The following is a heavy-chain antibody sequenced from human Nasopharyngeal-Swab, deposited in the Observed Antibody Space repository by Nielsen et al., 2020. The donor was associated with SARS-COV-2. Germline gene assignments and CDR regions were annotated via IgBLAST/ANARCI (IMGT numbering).Heavy chain of an antibody. V-gene: IGHV3-74*01. CDR1: GFTFSNYW. CDR3: AQDDRPYY. CDR2: INSDGSST. J-gene: IGHJ4*02. D-gene: IGHD6-6*01. Sequence: GESLKISCAASGFTFSNYWMHWVRQVPGKGPVWVSRINSDGSSTDYADSVQGRFTISRDNANNTLYLQMDSLRAEDTAVYYCAQDDRPYYWGQGTLVTVSS.